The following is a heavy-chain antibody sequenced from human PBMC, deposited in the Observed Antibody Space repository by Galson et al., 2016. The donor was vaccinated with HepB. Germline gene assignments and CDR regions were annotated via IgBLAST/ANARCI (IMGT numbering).Heavy chain of an antibody. J-gene: IGHJ6*02. D-gene: IGHD4-11*01. CDR1: GASVNSGNMY. CDR3: GRGTTTDTMDV. Sequence: SETLSLTCNVSGASVNSGNMYWAWIRQSPGKGLEWLGNFYYGGTTRYNPSLKSRAITSIDTSRNVFSLTLRSVTAADTAVYFCGRGTTTDTMDVWGRGTTVIVS. CDR2: FYYGGTT. V-gene: IGHV4-39*02.